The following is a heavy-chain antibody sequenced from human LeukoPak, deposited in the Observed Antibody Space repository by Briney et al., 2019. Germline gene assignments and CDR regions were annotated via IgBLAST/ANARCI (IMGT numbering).Heavy chain of an antibody. V-gene: IGHV4-4*07. J-gene: IGHJ1*01. CDR2: IYTSGST. CDR3: ARGGIVAAVDLAEYFQH. Sequence: SETLSLTCTVSGGSISSYYWSWIRQPAGKGLEWIGRIYTSGSTNYNPSLKSRVTMSVDTSKNQFSLKLSSVTAADTAVYYCARGGIVAAVDLAEYFQHWGQGTLVTVSS. CDR1: GGSISSYY. D-gene: IGHD6-13*01.